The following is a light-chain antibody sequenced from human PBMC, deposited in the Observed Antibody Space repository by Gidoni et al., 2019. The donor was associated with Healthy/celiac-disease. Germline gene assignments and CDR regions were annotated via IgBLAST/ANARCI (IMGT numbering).Light chain of an antibody. V-gene: IGLV1-40*01. CDR2: GNS. CDR3: QSYDSSLSGSRV. Sequence: QSVLTQPPSVSGAPGQRVTIPCTGSSSNIGAGYDVHWYQQLPGKAPKLLIYGNSNRPSGVPDRFSGSKSGTSASLAITGLQAEDEADYYCQSYDSSLSGSRVFGGGTKLTVL. J-gene: IGLJ3*02. CDR1: SSNIGAGYD.